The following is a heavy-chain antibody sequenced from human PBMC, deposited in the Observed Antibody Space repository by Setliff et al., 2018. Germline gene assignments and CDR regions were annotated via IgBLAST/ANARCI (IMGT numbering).Heavy chain of an antibody. J-gene: IGHJ5*02. CDR1: GYSICSGYY. Sequence: SETLSLTCAVSGYSICSGYYWGWVRQPPGKGLEWIGSIYHSGSTYYNPSLKSRVTISVDTSKNQFSLKLSSVTAADTAVYYCARHVNGSGKYYNWFDPWGQGTLVTVSS. D-gene: IGHD3-10*01. V-gene: IGHV4-38-2*01. CDR2: IYHSGST. CDR3: ARHVNGSGKYYNWFDP.